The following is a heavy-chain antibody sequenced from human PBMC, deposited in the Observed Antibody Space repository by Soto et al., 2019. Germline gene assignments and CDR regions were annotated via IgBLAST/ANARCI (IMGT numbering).Heavy chain of an antibody. V-gene: IGHV3-64*01. J-gene: IGHJ6*03. CDR3: GRGGKGSRWPNVNMDV. D-gene: IGHD6-13*01. CDR2: ISNNGAHT. CDR1: GFTFSNYE. Sequence: EAQLVESGGGLVQPGGSLRLSCAASGFTFSNYEMHWVRQAPGKGLEYVSGISNNGAHTDYAKSVKGRFTISRDNSENSLYQQRGSLRAEDMVLYYWGRGGKGSRWPNVNMDVGGKGTTVTVSS.